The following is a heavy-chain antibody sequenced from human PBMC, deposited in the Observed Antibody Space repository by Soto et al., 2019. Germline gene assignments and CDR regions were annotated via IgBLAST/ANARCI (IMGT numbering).Heavy chain of an antibody. Sequence: GESLKISCKGSGYSFTSYWIGWVRQMPGKGLEWMGIIYPGDSDTRYSPSFQGQVTISADKSISTAYLQWSSLKASDTAMYYCARQTYGSGSYSFARWFDPWGQGTLVTVSS. V-gene: IGHV5-51*01. CDR2: IYPGDSDT. CDR3: ARQTYGSGSYSFARWFDP. J-gene: IGHJ5*02. CDR1: GYSFTSYW. D-gene: IGHD3-10*01.